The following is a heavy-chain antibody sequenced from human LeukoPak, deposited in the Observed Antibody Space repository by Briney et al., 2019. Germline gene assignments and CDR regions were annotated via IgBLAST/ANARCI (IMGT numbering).Heavy chain of an antibody. D-gene: IGHD4-17*01. J-gene: IGHJ4*02. CDR3: ARANNWDYALGY. CDR1: GDTFIRYG. V-gene: IGHV1-18*01. Sequence: ASVKVSCKASGDTFIRYGISWVRQAPGQGLEGMGWISTGNGNTNYGQKFQGRVTMTTDTSTATVYMELRSLRSDDTAMYYCARANNWDYALGYWGQGTLVTVSS. CDR2: ISTGNGNT.